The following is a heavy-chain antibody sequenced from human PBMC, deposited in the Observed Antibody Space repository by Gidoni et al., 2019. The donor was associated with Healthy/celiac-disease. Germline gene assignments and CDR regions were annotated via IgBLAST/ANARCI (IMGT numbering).Heavy chain of an antibody. CDR2: ISAYNGNT. D-gene: IGHD2-2*01. V-gene: IGHV1-18*01. CDR3: ARDGTPIVVVPAAHDAFDI. CDR1: AYTFTSYG. J-gene: IGHJ3*02. Sequence: QVQLVQSGAEVKKPGTSVTTACKASAYTFTSYGISWVRQAPGQGLEWMGWISAYNGNTNYAQKLQGRVTMTTDTSTSTAYMELRSLRSDDTAVYYCARDGTPIVVVPAAHDAFDIWGQGTMVTVSS.